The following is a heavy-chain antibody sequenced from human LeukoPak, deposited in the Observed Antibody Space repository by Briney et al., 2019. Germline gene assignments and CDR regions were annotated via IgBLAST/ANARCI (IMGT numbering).Heavy chain of an antibody. V-gene: IGHV3-7*01. CDR1: GFTFTRYW. CDR3: ARAARYGDYNYDYYYYMDV. J-gene: IGHJ6*03. Sequence: GGSLRLSCAASGFTFTRYWMSWVRQAPGKGLEWVANIKDDGNEKCYAASVRGRFTISRDNTKNSLYLQVNSLRADDTGLYYCARAARYGDYNYDYYYYMDVWGKGTTVTVSS. CDR2: IKDDGNEK. D-gene: IGHD4-17*01.